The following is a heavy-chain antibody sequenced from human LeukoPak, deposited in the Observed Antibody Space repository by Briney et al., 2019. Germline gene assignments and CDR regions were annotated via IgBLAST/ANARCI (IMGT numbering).Heavy chain of an antibody. Sequence: SETLSLTCAVYGGSFSGYYWSWIRHPPGKGLEWIGEINHSGSTNYNPSLKSRVTISVDTSKNQFSLKLSSVTAADTAVYYCAKAGETYYYGSGSYYSGRFDPWGQGTLVTVSS. V-gene: IGHV4-34*01. CDR3: AKAGETYYYGSGSYYSGRFDP. CDR2: INHSGST. CDR1: GGSFSGYY. J-gene: IGHJ5*02. D-gene: IGHD3-10*01.